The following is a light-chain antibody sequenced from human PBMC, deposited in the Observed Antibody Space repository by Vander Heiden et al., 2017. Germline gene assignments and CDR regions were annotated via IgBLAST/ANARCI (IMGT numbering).Light chain of an antibody. J-gene: IGKJ1*01. CDR3: QQYGSSTWT. CDR2: GAS. Sequence: EIVLTQSPGTLSLSPGERGTLSCRASQSVSSSYLAWYQQKPGQAPSLLIYGASSRATGIPDRFSGSGSGTDFTLIISRLEPEDFAVYYCQQYGSSTWTFGQGTKVEIK. V-gene: IGKV3-20*01. CDR1: QSVSSSY.